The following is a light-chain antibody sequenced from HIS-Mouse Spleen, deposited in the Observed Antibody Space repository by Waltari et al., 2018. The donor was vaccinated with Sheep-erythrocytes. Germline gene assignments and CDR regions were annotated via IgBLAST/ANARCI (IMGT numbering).Light chain of an antibody. CDR1: SSNIGRTT. CDR3: AAWDDSLNGVV. Sequence: QSVLIQPPSASGTPGQRVTISCSGSSSNIGRTTVNWYQQLPGPAPKLLIYSNNQRPSGVPDRFSGSKSGTSASLAISGLQSEGEADYYCAAWDDSLNGVVFGGGTKLTVL. V-gene: IGLV1-44*01. CDR2: SNN. J-gene: IGLJ2*01.